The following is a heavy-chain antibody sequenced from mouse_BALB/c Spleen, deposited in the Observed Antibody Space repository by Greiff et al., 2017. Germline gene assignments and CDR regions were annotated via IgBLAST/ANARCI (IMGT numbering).Heavy chain of an antibody. CDR2: IWAGGST. V-gene: IGHV2-9*02. D-gene: IGHD1-1*01. CDR1: GFSLTSYG. Sequence: VMLVESGPGLVAPSQSLSITCTVSGFSLTSYGVHWVRQPPGKGLEWLGVIWAGGSTNYNSALMSRLSISKDNSKSQVFLKMNSLQTDDTAMYYCAREDYYGSSLAYWGQGTLVTVSA. J-gene: IGHJ3*01. CDR3: AREDYYGSSLAY.